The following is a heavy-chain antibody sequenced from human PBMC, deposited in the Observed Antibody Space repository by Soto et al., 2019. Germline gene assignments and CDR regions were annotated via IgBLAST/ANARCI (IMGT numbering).Heavy chain of an antibody. V-gene: IGHV3-7*04. CDR1: GFTFSSFW. D-gene: IGHD1-26*01. J-gene: IGHJ4*02. CDR3: VRGGLGRRRVDY. CDR2: IKEDGSEK. Sequence: EVQLVESGGDLVQPGGSLRLSCAASGFTFSSFWMNWVRRAPGKGLEWVANIKEDGSEKFYVDSLKGRFTISRDNAKNSLYLQMNSLRAEDTAVYYCVRGGLGRRRVDYWGQGTLVTVSS.